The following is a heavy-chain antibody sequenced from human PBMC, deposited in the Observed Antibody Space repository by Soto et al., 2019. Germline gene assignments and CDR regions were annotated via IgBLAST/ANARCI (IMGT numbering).Heavy chain of an antibody. V-gene: IGHV4-30-4*01. CDR1: GGPISSGDHF. J-gene: IGHJ4*02. Sequence: PSETLSLTCTVSGGPISSGDHFWSWIRQPPGKGLESIVYISHGGTTYYNPSLQSRITISVDTSKNQFSLKLSSVTAADTAIYYCARGRGYGYGVDYWGQGTLVTVSS. CDR3: ARGRGYGYGVDY. D-gene: IGHD5-18*01. CDR2: ISHGGTT.